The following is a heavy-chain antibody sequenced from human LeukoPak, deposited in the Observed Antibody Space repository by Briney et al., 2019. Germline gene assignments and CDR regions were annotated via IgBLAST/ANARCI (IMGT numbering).Heavy chain of an antibody. CDR1: GGTFSSYA. CDR2: IIPIFGTA. CDR3: ARDTNYGDSYYYYYYGMDV. D-gene: IGHD4-17*01. Sequence: SVKVSCKASGGTFSSYAISWVRQPPGQGLEWMGGIIPIFGTANYAQKFQGRVTITADESTSTAYMELSSLRSEDTAVYYCARDTNYGDSYYYYYYGMDVWGQGTTVTVSS. J-gene: IGHJ6*02. V-gene: IGHV1-69*13.